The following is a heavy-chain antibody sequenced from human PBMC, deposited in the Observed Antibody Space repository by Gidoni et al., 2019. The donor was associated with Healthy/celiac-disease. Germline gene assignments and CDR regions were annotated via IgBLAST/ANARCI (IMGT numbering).Heavy chain of an antibody. Sequence: QVQLVQSGAEVKKPGSSVKVSCKASGGTFSSYAISWVRQAPGQGLEWMGGNIPIFGTANYAQKFQGRVTITADKSTSTAYMELSSLRSEDTAVYYCAREISTVVVPAAMDYYYYMDVWGKGTTVTVSS. CDR3: AREISTVVVPAAMDYYYYMDV. V-gene: IGHV1-69*06. CDR1: GGTFSSYA. CDR2: NIPIFGTA. D-gene: IGHD2-2*01. J-gene: IGHJ6*03.